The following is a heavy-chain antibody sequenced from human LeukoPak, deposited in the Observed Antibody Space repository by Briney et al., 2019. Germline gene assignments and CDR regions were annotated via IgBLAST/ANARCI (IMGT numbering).Heavy chain of an antibody. D-gene: IGHD3-16*01. CDR2: ISGSGGST. Sequence: PGGSLRLSCAASGFTFSTYAMTWVRLAPGRGLEWVSAISGSGGSTSYADSVKGRFTISRDNSKNTLYLQMNSLRAEDTAVYYCAKATYYDYIKAGYYYGMDVWGQGTTVTVSS. J-gene: IGHJ6*02. CDR1: GFTFSTYA. CDR3: AKATYYDYIKAGYYYGMDV. V-gene: IGHV3-23*01.